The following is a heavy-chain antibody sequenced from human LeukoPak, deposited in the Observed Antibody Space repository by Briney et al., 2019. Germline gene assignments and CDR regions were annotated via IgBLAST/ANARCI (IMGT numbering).Heavy chain of an antibody. CDR2: IYSGGGI. CDR1: GFTVSSNY. Sequence: GGSLRHSCAASGFTVSSNYMSWVRQAPGRGLECVSIIYSGGGIYYADSVKGRFTISRDNSKNTLYLQVNSLRAEDTAVYYCARGGNTYGYFDYWGQGTLVTVSS. V-gene: IGHV3-53*01. D-gene: IGHD5-18*01. CDR3: ARGGNTYGYFDY. J-gene: IGHJ4*02.